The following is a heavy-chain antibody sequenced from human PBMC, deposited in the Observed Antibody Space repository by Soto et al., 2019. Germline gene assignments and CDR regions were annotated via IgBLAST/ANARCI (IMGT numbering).Heavy chain of an antibody. Sequence: SETLSLTCTVSGGSISSSYWSWIRQPPGKGLEWIGYIFYSGSTNYNPSLKSRVTISVDTSKNQFSLKPSSVTAADTAVYYCARSTVLGGYSYYGMDVWGQGTTVTVSS. CDR3: ARSTVLGGYSYYGMDV. J-gene: IGHJ6*02. D-gene: IGHD2-8*01. CDR1: GGSISSSY. CDR2: IFYSGST. V-gene: IGHV4-59*01.